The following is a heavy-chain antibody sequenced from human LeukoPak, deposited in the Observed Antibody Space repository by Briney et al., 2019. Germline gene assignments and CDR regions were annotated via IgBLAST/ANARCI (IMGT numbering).Heavy chain of an antibody. CDR3: ARLYCGGDCYLSSFDY. D-gene: IGHD2-21*02. V-gene: IGHV4-39*01. CDR2: IYYSGST. J-gene: IGHJ4*02. Sequence: LRLSCAASGFAFSTYEMNWVRQAPGKGLEWIGSIYYSGSTYYNPSLKSRVTISVDTSKNQFSLKLSSVTAADTAVYYCARLYCGGDCYLSSFDYWGQGTLVTVSS. CDR1: GFAFSTYE.